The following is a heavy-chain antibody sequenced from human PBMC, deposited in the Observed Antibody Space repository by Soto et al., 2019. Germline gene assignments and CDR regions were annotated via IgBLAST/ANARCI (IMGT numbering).Heavy chain of an antibody. CDR3: ARARSCSSTSCYSYYCYGMDV. D-gene: IGHD2-2*02. V-gene: IGHV4-61*01. CDR2: IYYSGST. Sequence: PSETLSLTCTVSGGSVSSGSYYWSWIRQPPGKGLEWIGYIYYSGSTNYNPSLKSRVTISVDTSKNQFSLKLSSVTAADTAVYYCARARSCSSTSCYSYYCYGMDVWGQGTTVTVSS. J-gene: IGHJ6*02. CDR1: GGSVSSGSYY.